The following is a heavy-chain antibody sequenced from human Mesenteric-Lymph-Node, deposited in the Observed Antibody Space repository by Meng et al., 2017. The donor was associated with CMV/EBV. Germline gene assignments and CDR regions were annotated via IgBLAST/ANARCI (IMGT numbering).Heavy chain of an antibody. V-gene: IGHV3-74*01. CDR3: GDFEAG. CDR1: GFTFSSYW. CDR2: INSDGSST. J-gene: IGHJ4*02. Sequence: GESLKISCVASGFTFSSYWMHWVRQAPGKGLVWVSRINSDGSSTSYADSVKGRFTVSRDNAKDTVYLQMNSLTVDDAAVYYCGDFEAGWGQGTLVTVSS. D-gene: IGHD3-3*01.